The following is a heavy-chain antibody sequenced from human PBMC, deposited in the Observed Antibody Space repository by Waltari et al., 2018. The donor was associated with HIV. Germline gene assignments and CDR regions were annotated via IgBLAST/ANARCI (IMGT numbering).Heavy chain of an antibody. CDR3: ARDMGDSPGGY. CDR2: LFYGGDT. CDR1: GDSISSSTHY. J-gene: IGHJ4*02. D-gene: IGHD5-12*01. V-gene: IGHV4-39*02. Sequence: QLHLQESGPGPVKPSQTLSLTCAVSGDSISSSTHYWGWIRQPPGKGLEWIGALFYGGDTYYNPSLQGRVTMSVDTSENQFSLRLNSVTATDTAMYYCARDMGDSPGGYWGQGTLVTVSS.